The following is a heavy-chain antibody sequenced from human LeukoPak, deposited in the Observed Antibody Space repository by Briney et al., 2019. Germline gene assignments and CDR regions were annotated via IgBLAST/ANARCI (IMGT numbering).Heavy chain of an antibody. CDR3: AAGEYQLQLWGYYFDY. CDR1: GGSISSDDYY. Sequence: SETLSLTCTVSGGSISSDDYYWSWIRQPPGKGLEWIGFIYYSGNTYYNPSLKSRVTISVDTSKNQFSLKLSSVTAADTAVYYCAAGEYQLQLWGYYFDYWGQGTLVTVSS. J-gene: IGHJ4*02. CDR2: IYYSGNT. V-gene: IGHV4-30-4*01. D-gene: IGHD2-2*01.